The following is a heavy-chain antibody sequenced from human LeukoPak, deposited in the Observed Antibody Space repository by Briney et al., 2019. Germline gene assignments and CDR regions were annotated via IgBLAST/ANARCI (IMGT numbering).Heavy chain of an antibody. V-gene: IGHV4-59*01. CDR1: GGSIRSYY. CDR2: IYYSGST. J-gene: IGHJ5*02. Sequence: PSETLSLTCTVSGGSIRSYYWSWIRQSPGKGLEWIGYIYYSGSTNYNPSLRSRVTISIDPSKNQFSLKLSSVTAADTAVYYCAREGRYYDSSSFDPWGQGTLVTVSS. D-gene: IGHD3-22*01. CDR3: AREGRYYDSSSFDP.